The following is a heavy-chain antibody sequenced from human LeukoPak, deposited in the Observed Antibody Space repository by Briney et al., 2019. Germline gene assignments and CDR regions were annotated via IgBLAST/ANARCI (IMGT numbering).Heavy chain of an antibody. J-gene: IGHJ4*02. Sequence: PSETLSLTCTVSGGSLRSYYWSWIRQPAAKGLEWIGRIYTSGSTNYNPSLKRRVTMSVDTSKNQFSLKLTSVTAADTAVYYCAREGAEVRGVLVKYYFDYWGQGALVTVSS. CDR2: IYTSGST. CDR3: AREGAEVRGVLVKYYFDY. CDR1: GGSLRSYY. V-gene: IGHV4-4*07. D-gene: IGHD3-10*01.